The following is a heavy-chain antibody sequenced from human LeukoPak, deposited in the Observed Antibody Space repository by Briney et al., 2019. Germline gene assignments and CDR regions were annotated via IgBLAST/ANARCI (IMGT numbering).Heavy chain of an antibody. CDR1: GGSISSYY. J-gene: IGHJ5*01. CDR2: IHYSGGT. V-gene: IGHV4-59*08. CDR3: AGTVAGPNWFDS. Sequence: SETLSLTCNVSGGSISSYYWSWIRQPPGKRLEWIGYIHYSGGTKYNPSLKSRVSISLDTPKNQFSLRLSPVTAADAAVYYCAGTVAGPNWFDSWGQGTQITVSS. D-gene: IGHD6-19*01.